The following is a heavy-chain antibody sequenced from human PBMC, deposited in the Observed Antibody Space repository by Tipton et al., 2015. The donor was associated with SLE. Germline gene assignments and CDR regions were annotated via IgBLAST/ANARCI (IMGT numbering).Heavy chain of an antibody. D-gene: IGHD3-3*01. CDR1: GGSFSGYY. CDR2: ITHSGST. V-gene: IGHV4-34*01. Sequence: TLSLTCAVYGGSFSGYYWSWIRQPPGKGLEWIGEITHSGSTSYNPSLKSRVTISVDTSKNQFSLKLNSVTAADTAVYYCARGKDCDFWSGYYRRDAIDIWGQGTMVTVSS. J-gene: IGHJ3*02. CDR3: ARGKDCDFWSGYYRRDAIDI.